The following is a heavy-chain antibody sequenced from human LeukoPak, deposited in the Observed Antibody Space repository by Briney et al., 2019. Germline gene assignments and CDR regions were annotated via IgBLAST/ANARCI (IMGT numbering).Heavy chain of an antibody. CDR1: GITLSDYW. J-gene: IGHJ6*02. V-gene: IGHV3-74*03. Sequence: GGSLRLSCAASGITLSDYWMYWVRQGPGKGLVHVSRIESDGTRTVYADSVKGRFTISRNNAKNTMYLQMNSLRAEDTAVYYCVRGGHKLDIETSRYYYGLDVWGQGTTVTVSS. CDR2: IESDGTRT. CDR3: VRGGHKLDIETSRYYYGLDV. D-gene: IGHD2-2*03.